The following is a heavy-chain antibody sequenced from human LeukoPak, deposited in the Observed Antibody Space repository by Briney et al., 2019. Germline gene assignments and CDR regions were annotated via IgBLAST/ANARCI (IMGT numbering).Heavy chain of an antibody. J-gene: IGHJ4*02. Sequence: GGSLRLSCAASGFAFNAYWMHWVRQAPGKGLVWVSRIKSDGSDTTYTDSVKGRFTISRDNAKNTLYLQMNSLSAEDTAMYFCARDRGYTFDYWGQGTLVTVSS. CDR3: ARDRGYTFDY. D-gene: IGHD3-22*01. V-gene: IGHV3-74*01. CDR1: GFAFNAYW. CDR2: IKSDGSDT.